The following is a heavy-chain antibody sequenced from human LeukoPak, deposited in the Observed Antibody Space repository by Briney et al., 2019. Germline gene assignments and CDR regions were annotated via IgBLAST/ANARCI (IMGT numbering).Heavy chain of an antibody. CDR2: IKQDGSEK. V-gene: IGHV3-7*01. CDR3: AGYCSGGSCYFPAIDP. D-gene: IGHD2-15*01. Sequence: GGSLRLSCAASGFTFSNAWMSWVRQAPGKGLEWVANIKQDGSEKYYVDSVKGRFTISRDNAKNSLYLQLNSLRAEDTAVYYCAGYCSGGSCYFPAIDPWGQGTLVTVSS. J-gene: IGHJ5*02. CDR1: GFTFSNAW.